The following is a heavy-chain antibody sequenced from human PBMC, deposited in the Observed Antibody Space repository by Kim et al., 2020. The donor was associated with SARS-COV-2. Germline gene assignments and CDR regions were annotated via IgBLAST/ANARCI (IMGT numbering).Heavy chain of an antibody. Sequence: PVKGRFTISRDDSKNTLYLQLNSLKTEDTAVYYCTTVMRSYTSSWDSFDYWGQGTLVTVSS. J-gene: IGHJ4*02. D-gene: IGHD6-13*01. V-gene: IGHV3-15*01. CDR3: TTVMRSYTSSWDSFDY.